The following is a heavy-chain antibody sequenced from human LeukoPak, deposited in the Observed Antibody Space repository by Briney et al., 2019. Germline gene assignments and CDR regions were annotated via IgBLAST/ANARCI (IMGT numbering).Heavy chain of an antibody. J-gene: IGHJ4*02. CDR1: GDSVSSVSAA. CDR2: TYYRSKWYN. D-gene: IGHD2-15*01. CDR3: ARGFHSYYFDY. V-gene: IGHV6-1*01. Sequence: SQTLSLTCVISGDSVSSVSAAWSWIRQSPSRGLEWLGRTYYRSKWYNEYAISVKSRITINPDTSRNQFSLHLNSVTPEDTAVYYCARGFHSYYFDYWGQGTLVTVSS.